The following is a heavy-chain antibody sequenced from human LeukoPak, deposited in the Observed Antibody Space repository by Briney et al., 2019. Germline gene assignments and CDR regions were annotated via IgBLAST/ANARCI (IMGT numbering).Heavy chain of an antibody. CDR1: GDTFKRYG. D-gene: IGHD3-10*01. Sequence: SVKVSCKASGDTFKRYGISWVRQAPGQGLEWMGRIIPIVDETDYTQKFQDRVTITADKSTSTAYMELSGLTPEDTAVYYCAAALYIGQLLSALGFWGQGSPVIVSS. CDR3: AAALYIGQLLSALGF. CDR2: IIPIVDET. V-gene: IGHV1-69*04. J-gene: IGHJ4*02.